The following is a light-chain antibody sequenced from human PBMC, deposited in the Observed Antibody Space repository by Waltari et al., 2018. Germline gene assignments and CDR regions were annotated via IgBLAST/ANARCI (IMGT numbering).Light chain of an antibody. CDR1: QSVSIY. CDR2: DAS. V-gene: IGKV3-11*01. J-gene: IGKJ4*01. Sequence: EIVLTQSPATLSLSPGERATLSCTASQSVSIYLAWYQQKPGQAPRLLIYDASNRATGIPARFSGRVSGTDFTLTINSLEPEDFAVYYCQQRSEWPRTFGGGTRVEIK. CDR3: QQRSEWPRT.